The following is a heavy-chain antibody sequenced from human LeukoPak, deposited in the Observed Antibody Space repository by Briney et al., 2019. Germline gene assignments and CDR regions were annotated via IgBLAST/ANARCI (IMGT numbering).Heavy chain of an antibody. CDR2: ISKDGSNQ. CDR1: AFSFSRYA. V-gene: IGHV3-30-3*01. D-gene: IGHD3-3*01. Sequence: GGSLRLSCAASAFSFSRYAMHWVRQAPGKGLEWVAVISKDGSNQYYADSVKGRFTISSDTSKNTLSLQINSLSAEDTATYYCVRSREWLFPDDAFDIWGQGTMVTVSS. CDR3: VRSREWLFPDDAFDI. J-gene: IGHJ3*02.